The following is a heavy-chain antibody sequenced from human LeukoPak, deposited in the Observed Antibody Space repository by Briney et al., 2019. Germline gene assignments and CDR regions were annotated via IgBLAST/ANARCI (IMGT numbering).Heavy chain of an antibody. CDR2: IVVGSGNT. CDR1: GFTFTSSA. J-gene: IGHJ6*02. Sequence: SVKVSCKASGFTFTSSAMQWVRQARGQRLDWIGWIVVGSGNTNYAQKFQERVTITRDMSTSTAYMELSSLRSEDTAVYYCAAALDILTGYYGSGMDVWGQGTTVTVSS. V-gene: IGHV1-58*02. D-gene: IGHD3-9*01. CDR3: AAALDILTGYYGSGMDV.